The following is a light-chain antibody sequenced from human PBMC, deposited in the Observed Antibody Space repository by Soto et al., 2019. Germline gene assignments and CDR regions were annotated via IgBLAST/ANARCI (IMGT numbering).Light chain of an antibody. CDR2: GAS. CDR3: QQYGSSPPYT. CDR1: QSVSSSY. V-gene: IGKV3-20*01. J-gene: IGKJ2*01. Sequence: ESVLTQSPGTQSSSPGERATLSCRASQSVSSSYLAWYQQKPGQAPRLLIYGASNRATGIPDRFSGSGSGTDFTLTISRLEPEDFAIYYCQQYGSSPPYTFGQGTKVDIK.